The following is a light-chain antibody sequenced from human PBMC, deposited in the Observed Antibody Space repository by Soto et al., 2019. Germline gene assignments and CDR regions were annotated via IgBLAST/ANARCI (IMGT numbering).Light chain of an antibody. J-gene: IGKJ1*01. V-gene: IGKV4-1*01. CDR1: QSVSTL. CDR2: WAS. CDR3: QHYYDTPWT. Sequence: DVQMTQSPSTLSASVGERVTITCRASQSVSTLLAWYQQKAGQPPKLLIYWASTRESGVPDRFSGDGSGTDFTLTISSLQAEDVAVYYCQHYYDTPWTFGQGTKVEI.